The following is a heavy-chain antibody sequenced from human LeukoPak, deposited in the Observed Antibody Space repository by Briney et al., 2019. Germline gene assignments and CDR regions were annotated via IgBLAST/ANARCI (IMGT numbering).Heavy chain of an antibody. J-gene: IGHJ4*02. CDR1: GYTFTSYY. V-gene: IGHV1-46*01. D-gene: IGHD6-19*01. CDR2: INPSGGST. CDR3: ARDFKKGAVAATIAGY. Sequence: ASVKVSCKASGYTFTSYYMHWVRQAPGQGLEWMGIINPSGGSTSYAQKFQGRVTMTRDTSTSTVYMELSSLRSEDTAVYYCARDFKKGAVAATIAGYWGQGTLATVSS.